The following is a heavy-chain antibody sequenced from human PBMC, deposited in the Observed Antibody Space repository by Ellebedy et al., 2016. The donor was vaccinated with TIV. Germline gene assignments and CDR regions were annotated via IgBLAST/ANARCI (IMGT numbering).Heavy chain of an antibody. CDR3: AKDYGGYGDYFDY. V-gene: IGHV3-23*01. CDR2: ISGSGGST. D-gene: IGHD5-12*01. CDR1: GFTFSNYA. Sequence: GESLKISCAASGFTFSNYAMSWARQAPGKGLEWVSSISGSGGSTYYADSVKGRFTISRDNSKNTLYLQMNSLRAEDTAVYYCAKDYGGYGDYFDYWGQGTLVTVSS. J-gene: IGHJ4*02.